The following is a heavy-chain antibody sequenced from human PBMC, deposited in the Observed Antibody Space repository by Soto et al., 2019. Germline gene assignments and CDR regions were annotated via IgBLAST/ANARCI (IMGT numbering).Heavy chain of an antibody. D-gene: IGHD6-19*01. CDR2: ISGSGGST. Sequence: EVQLLESGGGLVQPGGSLRLSCAASGFTFSSYAMSWVRQAPGKGLDWVSAISGSGGSTYYVDSVKGRFTISRDNSKSTLYRQMNSLRAEDTAVYYCARDPSSAWSRDWFDPRGQGTLVTVSS. CDR1: GFTFSSYA. V-gene: IGHV3-23*01. CDR3: ARDPSSAWSRDWFDP. J-gene: IGHJ5*02.